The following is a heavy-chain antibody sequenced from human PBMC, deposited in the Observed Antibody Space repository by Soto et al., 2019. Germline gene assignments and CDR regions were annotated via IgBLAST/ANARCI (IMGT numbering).Heavy chain of an antibody. D-gene: IGHD6-6*01. CDR1: GFTFSLYS. V-gene: IGHV3-48*01. CDR3: ARDQDSSSYFDY. Sequence: GGSLRLSCAASGFTFSLYSMNWVRQAPGKGLEWVSYISSSSSTIYYADSVKGRFTISRDDAKNSLYLQMNSLRAEDTAVYYCARDQDSSSYFDYWGQGTLVTDS. J-gene: IGHJ4*02. CDR2: ISSSSSTI.